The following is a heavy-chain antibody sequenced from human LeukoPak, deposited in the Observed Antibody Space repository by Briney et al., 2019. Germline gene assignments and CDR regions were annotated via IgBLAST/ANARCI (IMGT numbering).Heavy chain of an antibody. V-gene: IGHV4-34*01. CDR3: ARRSIAVAGRPFDY. J-gene: IGHJ4*02. CDR1: GGSFSGYY. CDR2: INHSGST. D-gene: IGHD6-19*01. Sequence: PSETLSLTCAVYGGSFSGYYWSWIRQPPGKGLEWIGEINHSGSTNYNPSLKSRVTISVDTSRNQFSLKLSSVTAADTAVYYCARRSIAVAGRPFDYWGQGTLVTVSS.